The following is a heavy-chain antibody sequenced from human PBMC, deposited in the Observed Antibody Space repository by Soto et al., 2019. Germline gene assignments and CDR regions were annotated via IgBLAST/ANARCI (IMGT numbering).Heavy chain of an antibody. CDR2: ISYDGSNK. D-gene: IGHD4-17*01. CDR1: GFTFSSYG. Sequence: GGSLRLSCAASGFTFSSYGMHWVRQAPGKGLEWVAVISYDGSNKYYADSVKGRFTISRDNSKNTLYLQMNSLRAEDTAVYYCAKDSTVTTSLYFYYYGFDVWGQGTTVTVSS. J-gene: IGHJ6*02. V-gene: IGHV3-30*18. CDR3: AKDSTVTTSLYFYYYGFDV.